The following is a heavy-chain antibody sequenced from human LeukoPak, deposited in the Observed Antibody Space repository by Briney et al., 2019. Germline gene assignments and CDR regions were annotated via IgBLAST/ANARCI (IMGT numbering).Heavy chain of an antibody. CDR1: GFTFSSYG. D-gene: IGHD6-6*01. V-gene: IGHV3-33*01. CDR3: AGGSSSSRGWFDP. J-gene: IGHJ5*02. Sequence: GGSLRLSCAASGFTFSSYGMHWVRQAPGKGLEWVAVIWYDGSNKYYADSVKGRFTISRDNSKNTLYLQMNSLRAEDTAVYYCAGGSSSSRGWFDPWGQGTLVTVSS. CDR2: IWYDGSNK.